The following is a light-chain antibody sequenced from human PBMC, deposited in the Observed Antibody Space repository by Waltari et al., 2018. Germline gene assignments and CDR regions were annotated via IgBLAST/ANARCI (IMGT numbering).Light chain of an antibody. J-gene: IGLJ2*01. CDR3: TSYTTSFTVV. CDR1: SRALGGDSY. V-gene: IGLV2-14*03. Sequence: QTALTQPAAVCAAPGQPFTTAGTGTSRALGGDSYVSWFQQHPGRAPKLIIYGVNNRPSGISYRFSGSKSGNTASLTISGLQAEDESHYYCTSYTTSFTVVFGGGTKLTVL. CDR2: GVN.